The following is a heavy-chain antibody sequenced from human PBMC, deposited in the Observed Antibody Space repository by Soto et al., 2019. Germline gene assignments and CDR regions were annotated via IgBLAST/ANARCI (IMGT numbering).Heavy chain of an antibody. CDR2: ISAYNGNT. CDR1: GYTFTTYD. CDR3: ARVGGYCSSTSCYRWFDP. D-gene: IGHD2-2*01. Sequence: QFQLVQSGAEVKKPGASVKVSCKASGYTFTTYDISWVRQAPGQGLEWMGWISAYNGNTNYAQKLQGRVTMTTDTSTSTAYMELRSLRSDDTAVYYCARVGGYCSSTSCYRWFDPWCQGTLVTVSS. V-gene: IGHV1-18*04. J-gene: IGHJ5*02.